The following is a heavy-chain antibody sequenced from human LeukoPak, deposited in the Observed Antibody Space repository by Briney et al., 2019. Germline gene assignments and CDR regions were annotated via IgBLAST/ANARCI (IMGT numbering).Heavy chain of an antibody. J-gene: IGHJ4*02. Sequence: ASVKVSCKASGGTFSSYAISWVRQAPGQGLEWMGWINPNSGGTNYAQKFQGRVTMTRDTSISTAYMELSRLRSDDTAVYYCARARYCSSTSCYREAFDYWGQGTLVTVSS. V-gene: IGHV1-2*02. D-gene: IGHD2-2*01. CDR2: INPNSGGT. CDR3: ARARYCSSTSCYREAFDY. CDR1: GGTFSSYA.